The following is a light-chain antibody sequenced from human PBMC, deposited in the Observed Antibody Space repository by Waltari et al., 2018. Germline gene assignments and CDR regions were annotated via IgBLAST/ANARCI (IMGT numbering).Light chain of an antibody. V-gene: IGKV1-39*01. Sequence: DIQMTQSPSSLSASVGDRVTITCRASQSISSYLNWYQQKPGKAPKLLIYAASSLQSGVPSRVSGSGSGTDFTLTISSLQPEDFATYYGQQSYSTPRGFGQGTKVEIK. CDR3: QQSYSTPRG. CDR2: AAS. CDR1: QSISSY. J-gene: IGKJ1*01.